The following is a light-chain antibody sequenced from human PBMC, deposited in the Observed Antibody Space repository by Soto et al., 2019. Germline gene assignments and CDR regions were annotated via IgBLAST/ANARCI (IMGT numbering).Light chain of an antibody. Sequence: DIQMTQSPSSLSASVEDRVIITCRASQSISNHVNWYQQKPGKDPKLLIFAASSLQSGVPSRFSGSRSGPDFTLTISSLQPEDFATYYCQQSYSSPPTFGQGTKV. CDR1: QSISNH. J-gene: IGKJ1*01. CDR3: QQSYSSPPT. V-gene: IGKV1-39*01. CDR2: AAS.